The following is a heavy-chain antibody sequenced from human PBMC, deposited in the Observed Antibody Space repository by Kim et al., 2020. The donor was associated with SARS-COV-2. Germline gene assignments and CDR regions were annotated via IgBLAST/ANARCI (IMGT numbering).Heavy chain of an antibody. D-gene: IGHD2-15*01. CDR2: IDSGGRT. J-gene: IGHJ6*02. Sequence: GGSLRLSCAASGFTVSSTYMNWVRQPPGKGLEWVSFIDSGGRTYYADSVKGRFTISRDNSKNTLYLRMNSLRAEDTAVYYCARAPRSGYYGMDVWGQGTTVTVSS. CDR3: ARAPRSGYYGMDV. CDR1: GFTVSSTY. V-gene: IGHV3-53*01.